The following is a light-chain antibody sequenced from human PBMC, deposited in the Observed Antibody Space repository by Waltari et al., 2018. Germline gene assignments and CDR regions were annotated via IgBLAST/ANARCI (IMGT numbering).Light chain of an antibody. J-gene: IGKJ4*01. CDR2: GAS. V-gene: IGKV3-20*01. CDR1: QKVSSTY. CDR3: QQYGSSPLT. Sequence: EIVLTQSPGTLSLSPGDRATLSCSASQKVSSTYLTWYQQKPGKAPRLLIYGASSRATGIPDRFSGSGSGTDFTLTISRLEPEDFALYYCQQYGSSPLTFGGGTKVEIK.